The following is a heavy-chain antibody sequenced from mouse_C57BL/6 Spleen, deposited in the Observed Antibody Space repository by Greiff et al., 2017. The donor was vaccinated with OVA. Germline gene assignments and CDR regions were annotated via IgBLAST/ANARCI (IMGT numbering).Heavy chain of an antibody. J-gene: IGHJ4*01. Sequence: QVQLQQPGAELVKPGESVKMSCKASGYTFTSYGITWVKQRPGQGLEWMGVIYAGSGSTNYNEKVKRKGTLTVDTSSSTAYMQLSSLTSEDSAVYYCAIFDDYDAFYAMDYWGQGTSVTVSS. CDR2: IYAGSGST. CDR3: AIFDDYDAFYAMDY. D-gene: IGHD2-4*01. V-gene: IGHV1-55*01. CDR1: GYTFTSYG.